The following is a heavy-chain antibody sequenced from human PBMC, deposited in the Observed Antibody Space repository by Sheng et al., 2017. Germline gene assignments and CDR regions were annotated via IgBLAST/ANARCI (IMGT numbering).Heavy chain of an antibody. Sequence: QVQLQESGPGLVKPSETLSLTCTVSGGSISSYYWSWIRQPAGKGLEWIGRIYTSGSTNYNPSLKSRVTMSVDTSKNQFSLKLSSVTAADTAVYYCARAVGKCSSTSCYRENWFDPWGQGTPGHRLL. CDR2: IYTSGST. D-gene: IGHD2-2*02. V-gene: IGHV4-4*07. J-gene: IGHJ5*02. CDR1: GGSISSYY. CDR3: ARAVGKCSSTSCYRENWFDP.